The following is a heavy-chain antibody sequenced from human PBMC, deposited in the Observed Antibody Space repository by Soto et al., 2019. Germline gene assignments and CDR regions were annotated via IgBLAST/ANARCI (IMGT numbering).Heavy chain of an antibody. J-gene: IGHJ6*02. CDR3: AKGRGSYSYYYGMDV. CDR2: ISGSGGST. D-gene: IGHD1-26*01. Sequence: GGSLRLSCAASGFTFSSYAMSWVRQAPGKGLEWVSAISGSGGSTYYADSVKGRFTISRDNSKNTLYLQMNSLRAEDTAVYYCAKGRGSYSYYYGMDVWGQGTTVTVSS. V-gene: IGHV3-23*01. CDR1: GFTFSSYA.